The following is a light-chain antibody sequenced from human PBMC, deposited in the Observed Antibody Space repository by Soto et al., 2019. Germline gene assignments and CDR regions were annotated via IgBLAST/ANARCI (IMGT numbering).Light chain of an antibody. CDR2: GAS. CDR3: QQYGSSPLYT. J-gene: IGKJ2*01. CDR1: QSVSSSY. Sequence: EIVLTQSPGTLSLSPGERATLSCRASQSVSSSYLAWYQQKPGQAPRLLIYGASSRATGIPDRFSGSGSGTDFTLTISRLEPEHFAVYYCQQYGSSPLYTFGQGTKLEIK. V-gene: IGKV3-20*01.